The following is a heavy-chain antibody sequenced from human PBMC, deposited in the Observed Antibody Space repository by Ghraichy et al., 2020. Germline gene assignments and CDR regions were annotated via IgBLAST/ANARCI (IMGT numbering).Heavy chain of an antibody. Sequence: GGSLRLSCAASGFTFSGSAMDWVRQASGKGLEWVGRIRSKANSYATEYAESVKGRFTISRDDSKNTAFLQMNSLKTEDTAVYYCTRHGSSPTYYYDHSGPTPFDYWGQGTQVTVS. V-gene: IGHV3-73*01. CDR2: IRSKANSYAT. CDR1: GFTFSGSA. J-gene: IGHJ4*02. D-gene: IGHD3-22*01. CDR3: TRHGSSPTYYYDHSGPTPFDY.